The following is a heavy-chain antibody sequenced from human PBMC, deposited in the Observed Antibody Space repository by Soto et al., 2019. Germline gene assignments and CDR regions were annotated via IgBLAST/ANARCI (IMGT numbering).Heavy chain of an antibody. Sequence: QVQLQESGPGLVKPSQTLSLTCTVSGGSISSGGYYWSWIRQHPGKGLEWIGYIYYSGSTYYNPSLKSRVTISVDTYKNQFSLKLSSVTAAYTAVYYCASVGYDSSGYTKDYWGQGTLVTVSS. D-gene: IGHD3-22*01. CDR3: ASVGYDSSGYTKDY. V-gene: IGHV4-31*03. CDR2: IYYSGST. CDR1: GGSISSGGYY. J-gene: IGHJ4*02.